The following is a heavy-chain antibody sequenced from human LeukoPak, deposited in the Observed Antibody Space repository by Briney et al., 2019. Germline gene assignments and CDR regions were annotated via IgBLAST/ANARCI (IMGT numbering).Heavy chain of an antibody. D-gene: IGHD5-12*01. V-gene: IGHV4-39*01. CDR3: ASNGIVATFGAHNPRNQSPDY. J-gene: IGHJ4*02. CDR1: GGSISSSSYY. Sequence: SETLSLTCTVSGGSISSSSYYWGWIRQPPGKGLEWIGSIYYSGSTYYNPSLKSRVTISVDTSKNQFSLKLSSVTAADTAVYYGASNGIVATFGAHNPRNQSPDYWGQGTLVTVSS. CDR2: IYYSGST.